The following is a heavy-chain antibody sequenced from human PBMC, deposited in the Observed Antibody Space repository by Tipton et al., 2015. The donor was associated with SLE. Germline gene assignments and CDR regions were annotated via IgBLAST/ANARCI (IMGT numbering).Heavy chain of an antibody. Sequence: LRLSCTVSGGSINSYFWSWIRQPPGKGLEWIGYIYYSGSTNYNPSLKSRVTMSVDTSKNQFSLRLTSMTPADTALYYCARARRTTSSHFDYWGQGTLVTVSS. CDR1: GGSINSYF. CDR2: IYYSGST. D-gene: IGHD1-14*01. J-gene: IGHJ4*02. CDR3: ARARRTTSSHFDY. V-gene: IGHV4-59*12.